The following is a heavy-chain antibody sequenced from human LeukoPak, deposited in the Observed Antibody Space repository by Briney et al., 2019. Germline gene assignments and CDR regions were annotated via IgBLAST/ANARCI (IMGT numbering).Heavy chain of an antibody. D-gene: IGHD3-22*01. CDR1: GFTFSSSG. V-gene: IGHV3-30*02. Sequence: PGGSLRLSCAASGFTFSSSGMHWVRQAPGKGLEWVAFIRYDGSNTYYADSVKGRFTISRDNSKNMLYLQMNNLRAEDSAVFHCAKDRRYYYDSGGYLGYWGQGTLVTASS. CDR3: AKDRRYYYDSGGYLGY. CDR2: IRYDGSNT. J-gene: IGHJ4*02.